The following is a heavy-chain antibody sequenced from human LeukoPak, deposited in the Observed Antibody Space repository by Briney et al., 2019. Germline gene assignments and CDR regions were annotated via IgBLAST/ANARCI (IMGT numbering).Heavy chain of an antibody. J-gene: IGHJ4*02. Sequence: PGGSLRLSCAASGFTFSSYGMHWVRQAPGEGLEWVAVISYDGSNKYYADSVKGRFTISRDNSKNTLYLQMNSLRAEDTAVYYCAKGKLRYFDWLLPAIDYWGQGTLVTVSS. CDR2: ISYDGSNK. D-gene: IGHD3-9*01. V-gene: IGHV3-30*18. CDR1: GFTFSSYG. CDR3: AKGKLRYFDWLLPAIDY.